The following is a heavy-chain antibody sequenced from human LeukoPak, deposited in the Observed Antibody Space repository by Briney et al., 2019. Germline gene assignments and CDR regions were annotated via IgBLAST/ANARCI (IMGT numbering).Heavy chain of an antibody. Sequence: SETLSLTCTVSGGSISSYYWSWIRQPAGKGLEWIGRIYTSGSTKYNPSLTSRVTMSVDTSKNQFSLKLSSVTAADTAVYYCARDGYYYDSSGYYEKMYYFDYWGQGTLVTVSS. CDR1: GGSISSYY. J-gene: IGHJ4*02. CDR3: ARDGYYYDSSGYYEKMYYFDY. D-gene: IGHD3-22*01. V-gene: IGHV4-4*07. CDR2: IYTSGST.